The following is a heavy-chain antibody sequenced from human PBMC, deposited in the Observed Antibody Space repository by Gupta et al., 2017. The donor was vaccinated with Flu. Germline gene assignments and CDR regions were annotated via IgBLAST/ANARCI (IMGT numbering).Heavy chain of an antibody. CDR2: IGTAGDT. J-gene: IGHJ6*02. V-gene: IGHV3-13*04. CDR3: ARDGGIAVAGGSGMDV. D-gene: IGHD6-19*01. Sequence: EVQLVESGGGLVQPGGSLRLSCAASGFTFSSYDMHWVRQATGKGLEWVSAIGTAGDTYYPGSVKGRFTISRENAKNSLYLQMNSLRAGDTAVYYCARDGGIAVAGGSGMDVWGQGTTVTVSS. CDR1: GFTFSSYD.